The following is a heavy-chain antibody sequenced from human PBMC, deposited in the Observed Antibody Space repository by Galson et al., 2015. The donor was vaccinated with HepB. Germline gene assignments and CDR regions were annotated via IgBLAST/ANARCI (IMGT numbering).Heavy chain of an antibody. CDR1: GMSFSSSG. CDR2: ISYDGHQK. J-gene: IGHJ4*02. CDR3: ANERGSSRSPGY. Sequence: SLRLSCAASGMSFSSSGMHWVRQAPGKGLEWVAVISYDGHQKYYVDPVKGRFIISRDNSKNTVYLQTNSLKTEDTAVYYCANERGSSRSPGYWGQGTLVSVSS. D-gene: IGHD3-10*01. V-gene: IGHV3-30*18.